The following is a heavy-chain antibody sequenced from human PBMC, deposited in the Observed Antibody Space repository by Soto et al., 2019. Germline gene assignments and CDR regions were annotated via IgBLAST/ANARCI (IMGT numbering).Heavy chain of an antibody. J-gene: IGHJ4*01. D-gene: IGHD3-22*01. Sequence: KASETLSLTCAVYGGSFSGYYWSWIRQPPGKGLEWIGEINHSGSTNYNPSLKSRVTISVDTSKNQFSLKLSSVTAADTAVHYCARAGDSSGYSDYWGHGILVTVSS. V-gene: IGHV4-34*01. CDR1: GGSFSGYY. CDR2: INHSGST. CDR3: ARAGDSSGYSDY.